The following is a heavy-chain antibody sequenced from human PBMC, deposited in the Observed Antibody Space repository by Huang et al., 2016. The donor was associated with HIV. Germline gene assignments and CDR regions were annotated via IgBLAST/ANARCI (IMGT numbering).Heavy chain of an antibody. CDR2: INHAGVT. CDR1: GGSFSGYF. J-gene: IGHJ5*01. D-gene: IGHD3-16*01. V-gene: IGHV4-34*02. Sequence: QVQLEQWGAGLLKPSETLSLTCAFYGGSFSGYFWNWIRQSPGKGLEWIGQINHAGVTDYNPSLKSRATISVDTSKNQFSLKWTSVTAADTAIYYCAREIMISFGGPFDSWGHGNLVTVSS. CDR3: AREIMISFGGPFDS.